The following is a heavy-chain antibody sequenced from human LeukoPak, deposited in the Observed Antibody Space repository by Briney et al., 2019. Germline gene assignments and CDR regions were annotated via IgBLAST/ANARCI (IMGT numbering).Heavy chain of an antibody. J-gene: IGHJ6*02. CDR3: AHPSGRYYYYGMDV. CDR1: GFTFSSYA. V-gene: IGHV3-23*01. Sequence: GGSLRLSCAASGFTFSSYAMSWVRQAPGKGLEWVSAISGSGGSTYYADSVKGRFTITRDNSKNTLYLQMNSLRAEDTAVYYCAHPSGRYYYYGMDVWGQGTTVTVSS. CDR2: ISGSGGST.